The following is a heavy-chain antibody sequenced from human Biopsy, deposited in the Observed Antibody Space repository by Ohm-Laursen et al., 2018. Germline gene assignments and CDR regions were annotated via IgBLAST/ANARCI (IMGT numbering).Heavy chain of an antibody. D-gene: IGHD3-22*01. J-gene: IGHJ6*02. Sequence: PSETLSLTCTVYGESFNGYYWSWIRQTPGKGLEWIGEINHSGRTNYNPSLKSRVTISVDTSKNQFSLKGRSVTAADTAVYYCVRGVDYYDPYHYYALDVWGQGTTVTVS. CDR1: GESFNGYY. V-gene: IGHV4-34*01. CDR3: VRGVDYYDPYHYYALDV. CDR2: INHSGRT.